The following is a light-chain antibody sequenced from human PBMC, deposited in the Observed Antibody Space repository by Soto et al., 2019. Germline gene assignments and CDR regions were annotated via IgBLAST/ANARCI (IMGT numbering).Light chain of an antibody. Sequence: QSALTQPASVSGSPGQSITISCTGTSSDVGGYKYVSWYQQHPVKAPKLIIYEVSNRPSGVSNRFSGSKSGNTASLTISGLHAEDEADYYCRSYTSSNTYVFGTGTKLTVL. CDR3: RSYTSSNTYV. CDR1: SSDVGGYKY. CDR2: EVS. J-gene: IGLJ1*01. V-gene: IGLV2-14*01.